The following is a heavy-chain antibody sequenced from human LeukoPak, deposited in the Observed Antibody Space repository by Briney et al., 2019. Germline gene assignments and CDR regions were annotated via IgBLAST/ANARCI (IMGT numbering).Heavy chain of an antibody. D-gene: IGHD3-10*01. CDR1: GITLSNYG. Sequence: QPGGSLRLSCAVSGITLSNYGMSWVRQAPGKGLEWVAGIGGSGGRTNYADSVKGRFTVSRDNPKNTLYLQMNSLRAEDTAVYFCAKRGVVIRVILVGFHKEAYYFDSWGQGALVTVSS. J-gene: IGHJ4*02. CDR3: AKRGVVIRVILVGFHKEAYYFDS. CDR2: IGGSGGRT. V-gene: IGHV3-23*01.